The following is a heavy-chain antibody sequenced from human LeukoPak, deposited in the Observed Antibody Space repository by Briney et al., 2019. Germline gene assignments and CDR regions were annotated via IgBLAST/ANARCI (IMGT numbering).Heavy chain of an antibody. D-gene: IGHD1-26*01. CDR1: GFTFSSYS. J-gene: IGHJ4*02. Sequence: PGGSLRLSCAASGFTFSSYSMNWVRQAPGKGLEWVSYISSSSSTIYYADSVKGRFTISRDNSKNTLYLQMNSLRAEDTAVYYCAKDIVGATTDFDYWGQGTLVTVSS. CDR3: AKDIVGATTDFDY. V-gene: IGHV3-48*01. CDR2: ISSSSSTI.